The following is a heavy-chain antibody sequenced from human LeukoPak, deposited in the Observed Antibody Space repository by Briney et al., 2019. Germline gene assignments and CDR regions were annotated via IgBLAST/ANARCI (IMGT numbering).Heavy chain of an antibody. D-gene: IGHD6-19*01. CDR3: ARTRMAGTGGWFDP. J-gene: IGHJ5*02. V-gene: IGHV4-4*07. CDR2: IYTSGST. CDR1: GGSISSYH. Sequence: SETLSLTCTVSGGSISSYHWSWIRQPAGKGLEWIGRIYTSGSTNYNPSLKSRVTMSVDTSKNQFSLKLSSVTAADTAVYYCARTRMAGTGGWFDPWGRGTLVTVSS.